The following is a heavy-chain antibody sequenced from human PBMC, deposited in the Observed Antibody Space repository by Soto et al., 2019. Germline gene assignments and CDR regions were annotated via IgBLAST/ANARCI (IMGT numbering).Heavy chain of an antibody. CDR2: ISGSGSTT. Sequence: EVQLLESGGGLVQPGGSLRLSCAASGFTFSSYAMSWVRQTPGKGLEWVSAISGSGSTTYYADSVKGRFTISRDNSKNTVYLQMTSLRAEDPALYYCAREVRQSAYGGQGTLVTVSS. CDR1: GFTFSSYA. V-gene: IGHV3-23*01. CDR3: AREVRQSAY. J-gene: IGHJ4*02. D-gene: IGHD3-22*01.